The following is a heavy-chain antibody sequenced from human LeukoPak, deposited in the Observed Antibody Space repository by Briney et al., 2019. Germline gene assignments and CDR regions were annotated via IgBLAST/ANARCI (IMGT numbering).Heavy chain of an antibody. CDR3: ARGRYDFWSGYYLVGIDY. J-gene: IGHJ4*02. D-gene: IGHD3-3*01. Sequence: SETLSLTCAVYGGSFSGYYWSWIRQPPGKGLEWIGEINHSGSTNYNPSLKSRVTISVDTSKNQFSLKLSSVTAADTAVYYCARGRYDFWSGYYLVGIDYWGQGTLVTASS. CDR1: GGSFSGYY. CDR2: INHSGST. V-gene: IGHV4-34*01.